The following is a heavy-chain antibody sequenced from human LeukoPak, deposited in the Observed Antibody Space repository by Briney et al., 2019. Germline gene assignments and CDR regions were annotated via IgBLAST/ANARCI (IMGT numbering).Heavy chain of an antibody. V-gene: IGHV4-39*07. Sequence: SETLSLTCTVSGYSISSRIYYWGWIRQPPGKALEWIGTIYYTGGTYYSPSLKSRVTLSVDTSKNQFSLKLNSVTAADTAVYYCARVGHNSGWGSNWFDPWGQGTLVTVSS. CDR2: IYYTGGT. J-gene: IGHJ5*02. CDR3: ARVGHNSGWGSNWFDP. D-gene: IGHD6-25*01. CDR1: GYSISSRIYY.